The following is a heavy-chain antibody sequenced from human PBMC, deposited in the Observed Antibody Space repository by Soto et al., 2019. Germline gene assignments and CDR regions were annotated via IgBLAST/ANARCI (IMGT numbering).Heavy chain of an antibody. CDR2: IYYSGST. Sequence: SETLSLTCTVSGGSISSSSYYWGWIRQPPGKGLEWIGSIYYSGSTYYNPSLNSRVNISVDTSKNQFSLKLSSVTAADTAVYYCARHMGRDIVVVPAATYFDYWGQGTLVTVSS. CDR3: ARHMGRDIVVVPAATYFDY. D-gene: IGHD2-2*01. J-gene: IGHJ4*02. V-gene: IGHV4-39*01. CDR1: GGSISSSSYY.